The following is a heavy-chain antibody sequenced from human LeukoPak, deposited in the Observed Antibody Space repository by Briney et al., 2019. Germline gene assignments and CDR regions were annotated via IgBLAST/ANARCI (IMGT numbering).Heavy chain of an antibody. D-gene: IGHD3-22*01. CDR2: ISGDGGST. CDR3: AKDMPPSSGLDY. V-gene: IGHV3-43*02. CDR1: GFTFDDYA. Sequence: PGGSLRLSCAASGFTFDDYAMHWVRQAPGKGLEWVSLISGDGGSTYYADSVKGRFTISRDNSKNSLYQQMNSLRTEDTALYYCAKDMPPSSGLDYWGQGTLVTVSS. J-gene: IGHJ4*02.